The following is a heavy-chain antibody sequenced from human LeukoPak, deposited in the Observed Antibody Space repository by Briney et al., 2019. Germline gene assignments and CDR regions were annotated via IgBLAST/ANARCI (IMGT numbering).Heavy chain of an antibody. J-gene: IGHJ4*02. CDR1: GFTFDDYG. V-gene: IGHV3-20*04. D-gene: IGHD1-20*01. CDR2: INWNGGST. Sequence: GGSLRLSCAASGFTFDDYGMSWVRQALGKGLERVSGINWNGGSTGYADSVKGRFTISRDNAKNSLYLQMNSLRAEDTALYYCARGTHNWNDVGDTFDYWGQGTLVTVSS. CDR3: ARGTHNWNDVGDTFDY.